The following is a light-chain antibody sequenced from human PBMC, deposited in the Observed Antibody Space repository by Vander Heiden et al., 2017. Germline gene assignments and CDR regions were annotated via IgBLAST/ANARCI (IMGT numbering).Light chain of an antibody. Sequence: AIRITQSPSSLSASTGDRVTITCRASQGISSYLAWYQQKPGKAPKLLIYAASTLQSGVPSRFSGSGYGKDFTLTISCRQSEDFATYYCQQDDSYPPITFGGGTKVEIK. J-gene: IGKJ4*01. V-gene: IGKV1-8*01. CDR2: AAS. CDR1: QGISSY. CDR3: QQDDSYPPIT.